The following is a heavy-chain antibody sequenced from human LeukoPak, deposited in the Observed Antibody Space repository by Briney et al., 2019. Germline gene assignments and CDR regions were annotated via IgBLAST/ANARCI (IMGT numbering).Heavy chain of an antibody. D-gene: IGHD2-15*01. CDR2: IYPGDSDT. V-gene: IGHV5-51*01. CDR3: ARQYCSGGSCYSSSGWFDP. J-gene: IGHJ5*02. CDR1: GYSFTSYW. Sequence: GESLKISCKGSGYSFTSYWIGWVRQMPGKGLEWMGIIYPGDSDTRYSPSFQGQVTISADKSISTAYLQWSSLKASDTAMYYCARQYCSGGSCYSSSGWFDPWGQGTLVTVSS.